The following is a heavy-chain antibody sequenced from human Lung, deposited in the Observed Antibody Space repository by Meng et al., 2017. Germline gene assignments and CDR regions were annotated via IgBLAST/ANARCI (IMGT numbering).Heavy chain of an antibody. Sequence: EGERVGSGGGLVNPGGSLGLPWEGAGFTFMNAWMTWVRQVPGKRLEWVGRIKSKPDGETTDYAAPVKGRFAISRDDSKNTVYLQMNSLKTEDTAVYYCTGHIDYWGQGTLVTVSS. V-gene: IGHV3-15*01. CDR3: TGHIDY. CDR2: IKSKPDGETT. CDR1: GFTFMNAW. J-gene: IGHJ4*02.